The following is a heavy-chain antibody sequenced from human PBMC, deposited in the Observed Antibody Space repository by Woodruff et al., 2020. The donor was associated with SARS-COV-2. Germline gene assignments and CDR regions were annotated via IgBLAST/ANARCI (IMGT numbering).Heavy chain of an antibody. Sequence: YSTSLKTRLTISKDTSKNQVVLTMTNMDPVDTATYYCARHLLHSTAAFDYWGQGTLVTV. D-gene: IGHD2-2*01. J-gene: IGHJ4*02. V-gene: IGHV2-70*01. CDR3: ARHLLHSTAAFDY.